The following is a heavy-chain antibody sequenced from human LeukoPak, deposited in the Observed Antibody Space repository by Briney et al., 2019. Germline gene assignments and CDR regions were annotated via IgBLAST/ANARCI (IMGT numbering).Heavy chain of an antibody. D-gene: IGHD2-2*01. Sequence: GGSLRLSCAASGFTVSSNYMTWVRQAPGKGLEWVSAISGSGGSTYYADSVKGRFTISRDNSKNTLYLQMNSLRAEDTAVYYCAKVAMPNWFDPWGQGTLVTVSS. J-gene: IGHJ5*02. CDR3: AKVAMPNWFDP. CDR1: GFTVSSNY. CDR2: ISGSGGST. V-gene: IGHV3-23*01.